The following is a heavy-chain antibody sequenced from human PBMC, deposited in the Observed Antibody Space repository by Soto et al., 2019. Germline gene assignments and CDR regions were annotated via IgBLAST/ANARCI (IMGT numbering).Heavy chain of an antibody. CDR1: GFTFSGYW. CDR2: INSDGSTT. V-gene: IGHV3-74*01. CDR3: ASAKIGDYFQVY. D-gene: IGHD4-17*01. Sequence: EVQLVESGGGSIQPGGSLRLSCAVSGFTFSGYWMHWVRQAPGKGLVWVSRINSDGSTTSYADSVKGRFTISRDNAKNTLYLQKDRLRTEDTAVYYCASAKIGDYFQVYWGQGTLVTVSS. J-gene: IGHJ4*02.